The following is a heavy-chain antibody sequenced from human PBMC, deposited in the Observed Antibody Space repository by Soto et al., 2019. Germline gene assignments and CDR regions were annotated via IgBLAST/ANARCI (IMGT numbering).Heavy chain of an antibody. Sequence: QVQLVESGGGVVQPGRSLRLSCAASGVTFRSYAMDWVRQAPGKGLEWVAVISYDGTNKYYADSVKGRFTISRDNFKNQLSLQMYSLRPADTAVYYCAGGDSHRWSDFWGQGNLVTVSS. CDR2: ISYDGTNK. J-gene: IGHJ4*02. V-gene: IGHV3-30*01. CDR3: AGGDSHRWSDF. D-gene: IGHD6-13*01. CDR1: GVTFRSYA.